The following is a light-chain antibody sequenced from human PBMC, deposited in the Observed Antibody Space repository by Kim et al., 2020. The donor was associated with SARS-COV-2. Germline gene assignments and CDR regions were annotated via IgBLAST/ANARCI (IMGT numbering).Light chain of an antibody. CDR2: DSS. J-gene: IGKJ1*01. CDR3: TQYNAWPWT. V-gene: IGKV3-15*01. CDR1: QSAGTN. Sequence: EIVMTQSPATLSVSPGERATLSCRASQSAGTNLAWYQHKPGQAPRLLISDSSTRATGIPARFSGSGSGTEFTLTISSLQSEDFALYYSTQYNAWPWTSAPETNVDI.